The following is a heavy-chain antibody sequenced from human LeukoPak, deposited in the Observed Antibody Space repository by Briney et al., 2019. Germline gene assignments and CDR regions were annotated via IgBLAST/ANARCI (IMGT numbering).Heavy chain of an antibody. J-gene: IGHJ4*02. CDR2: IIGSGGST. Sequence: GGSLRLSCAASGLTFSSYAMSWVRQAPGKGLEWVSAIIGSGGSTYYADSVKGRFTISRDNSKNTLYLQMNSLRADDTVVYYCAKKYDSSGFYFDYWGQGTLVTVSS. CDR1: GLTFSSYA. D-gene: IGHD3-22*01. V-gene: IGHV3-23*01. CDR3: AKKYDSSGFYFDY.